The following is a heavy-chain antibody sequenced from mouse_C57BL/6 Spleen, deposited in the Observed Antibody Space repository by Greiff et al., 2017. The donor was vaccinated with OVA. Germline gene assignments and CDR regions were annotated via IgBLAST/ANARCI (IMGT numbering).Heavy chain of an antibody. CDR3: TRRGSSNYFDY. Sequence: QVQLQQPGAELVKPGASVKLSCKASGYTFTSYWIPWVKQRPGQGLEWIGNIYPGSGSTNYNEKFKSKATLTVDTSSSTAYMQLSSLTSEDSAVYYGTRRGSSNYFDYWGQGTTLTVSS. V-gene: IGHV1-55*01. J-gene: IGHJ2*01. CDR2: IYPGSGST. D-gene: IGHD1-1*01. CDR1: GYTFTSYW.